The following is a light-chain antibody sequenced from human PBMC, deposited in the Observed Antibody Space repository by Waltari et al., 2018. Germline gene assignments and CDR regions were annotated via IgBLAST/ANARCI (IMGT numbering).Light chain of an antibody. Sequence: DIQMTQSPSSLSASVGDRVTITCQASQDISHYLNWFQQKPGKAPKLLIYDASNLETGVPSRFSGSGSGTHVTFTISSLQPEDIATYYCQQYDDLTPLTFGGGTKVEI. J-gene: IGKJ4*01. CDR2: DAS. V-gene: IGKV1-33*01. CDR1: QDISHY. CDR3: QQYDDLTPLT.